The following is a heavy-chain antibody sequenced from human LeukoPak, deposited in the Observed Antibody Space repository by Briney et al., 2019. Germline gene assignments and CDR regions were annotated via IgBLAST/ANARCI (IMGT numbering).Heavy chain of an antibody. V-gene: IGHV4-59*08. Sequence: SETLPLTCTVSGGSISSYYWSWIRQPPGKGLEWIGYIHYSGSANYHPSLKSRVTISVDPSKNRFPLKLRSVTAADTAVYYCARAPHIGSGWYVWFDPWGQGTLVTVSS. CDR1: GGSISSYY. D-gene: IGHD6-19*01. J-gene: IGHJ5*02. CDR3: ARAPHIGSGWYVWFDP. CDR2: IHYSGSA.